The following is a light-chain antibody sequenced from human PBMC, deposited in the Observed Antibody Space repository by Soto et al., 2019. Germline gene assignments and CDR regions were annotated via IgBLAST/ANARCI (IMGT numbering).Light chain of an antibody. CDR2: NAS. Sequence: EIVLTQSPATLSLSPGERATLSCRASQSISNYLAWYQQKPGQAPRLLIDNASNRATAIPTRFSGSGSETDFSLSISTLEPDDFAVYYCHHLRAFGQGTRLEIK. J-gene: IGKJ5*01. CDR1: QSISNY. V-gene: IGKV3-11*01. CDR3: HHLRA.